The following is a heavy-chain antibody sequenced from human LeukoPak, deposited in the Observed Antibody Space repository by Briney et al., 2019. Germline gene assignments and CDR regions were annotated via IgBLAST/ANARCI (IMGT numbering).Heavy chain of an antibody. CDR2: ISYDGSNK. V-gene: IGHV3-30-3*01. J-gene: IGHJ4*02. CDR3: VRDAEPSIAAAGLYDY. Sequence: GRSLRLSCAASGFTFSSYAMHWVRQAPGKGLEWVAVISYDGSNKYYADSVKGRFTISRDNSKNTLYLQMNSLRAEDTAVYYCVRDAEPSIAAAGLYDYWGQGTLVTVSS. CDR1: GFTFSSYA. D-gene: IGHD6-13*01.